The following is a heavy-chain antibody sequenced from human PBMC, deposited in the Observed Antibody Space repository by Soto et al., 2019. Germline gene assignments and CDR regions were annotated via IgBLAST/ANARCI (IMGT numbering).Heavy chain of an antibody. CDR2: ISNSGGST. D-gene: IGHD2-21*02. CDR3: AKGCGGDCYSGVQY. V-gene: IGHV3-23*01. J-gene: IGHJ4*02. Sequence: EVQLLESGRGLVQPGGSLRLSCAASGFTFSSSAMSWVRQAPGKGLEWVSSISNSGGSTYYADSVKGRFTISRDNSKNTLYLQMNSLQAEDTAVYYCAKGCGGDCYSGVQYWGQGTLVPVSS. CDR1: GFTFSSSA.